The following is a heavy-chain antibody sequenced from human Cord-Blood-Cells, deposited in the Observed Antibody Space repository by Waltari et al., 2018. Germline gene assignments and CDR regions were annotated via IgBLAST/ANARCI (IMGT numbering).Heavy chain of an antibody. V-gene: IGHV4-39*01. D-gene: IGHD5-12*01. Sequence: QLQLQESGPGLVKPSETPSLTCTVSGGSISSSSYYWGWIRQPPGKGLEWIGSIYYSGSTYYNPSLKSRVTISVDTSKNQFSLKLSSVTAADTAVYYCASLIVATIDYWGQGTLVTVSS. CDR1: GGSISSSSYY. CDR2: IYYSGST. CDR3: ASLIVATIDY. J-gene: IGHJ4*02.